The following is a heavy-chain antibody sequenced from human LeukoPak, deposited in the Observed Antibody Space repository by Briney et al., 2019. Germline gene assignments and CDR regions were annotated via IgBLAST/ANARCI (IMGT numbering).Heavy chain of an antibody. CDR3: ARHGQRRFLEWLRWFDP. V-gene: IGHV4-39*01. D-gene: IGHD3-3*01. CDR1: GGSLSSSSYY. J-gene: IGHJ5*02. CDR2: IYYSGST. Sequence: SETLSLTCTVSGGSLSSSSYYWGWISQPPGKALAWIGSIYYSGSTYYNPSLKSRVTISVDTSKNQFSLKLSSVTAAGTAVYYCARHGQRRFLEWLRWFDPWGQGTLVTVSS.